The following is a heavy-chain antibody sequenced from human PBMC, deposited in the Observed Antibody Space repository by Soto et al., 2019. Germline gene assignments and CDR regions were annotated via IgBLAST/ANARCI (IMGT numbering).Heavy chain of an antibody. CDR2: IYYSGST. Sequence: PSVTKSLTYTVSDGSIISRICYGSRIRQPPGKGLEWIGSIYYSGSTYYNPSLKSRVTISVDTSKNQFSLTVTSVTAADTAVYYCARRIVATETFDYWGQGTLVTVSS. D-gene: IGHD5-12*01. J-gene: IGHJ4*02. CDR3: ARRIVATETFDY. CDR1: DGSIISRICY. V-gene: IGHV4-39*01.